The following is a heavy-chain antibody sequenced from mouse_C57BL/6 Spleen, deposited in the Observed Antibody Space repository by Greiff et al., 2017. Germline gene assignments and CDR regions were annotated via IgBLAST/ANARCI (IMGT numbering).Heavy chain of an antibody. D-gene: IGHD2-1*01. J-gene: IGHJ4*01. CDR1: GYTFTDYY. CDR2: INPNNGGT. V-gene: IGHV1-26*01. CDR3: ARGGGNYEGVYYAMDY. Sequence: VQLQQSGPELVKPGASVKISCKASGYTFTDYYMNWVKQSHGKSLEWIGDINPNNGGTSYNQKFKGKATLTVDKSSSTAYMELRSLTSEDSAVYYCARGGGNYEGVYYAMDYWGQGTSVTVSS.